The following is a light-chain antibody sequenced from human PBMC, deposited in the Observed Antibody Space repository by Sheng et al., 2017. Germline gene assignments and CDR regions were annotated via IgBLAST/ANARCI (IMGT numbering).Light chain of an antibody. Sequence: DIQMTQSPSTLSASVGDRVTITCRASQSISTWLAWYQQKPGKAPKLLIYKASNLDSGVPSRFSGSGSGTEFTLTISSLQPDDFATYYCQQYNSYSTFGQGTKLEI. V-gene: IGKV1-5*03. J-gene: IGKJ2*01. CDR3: QQYNSYST. CDR1: QSISTW. CDR2: KAS.